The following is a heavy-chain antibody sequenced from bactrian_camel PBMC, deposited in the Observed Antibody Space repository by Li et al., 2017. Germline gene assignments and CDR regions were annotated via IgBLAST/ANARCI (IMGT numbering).Heavy chain of an antibody. Sequence: QLVESGGGLVQPGGSLRLSCAASGFTFSDRHMSWVRQAPGKGLEWVSSAYSYDSVTRYADSVKGRFTISRDNAKNTVYLQMNNLESEDAALYYCATQYCSGGYCYSDFGYWGQGTQVTVS. CDR1: GFTFSDRH. J-gene: IGHJ6*01. CDR2: AYSYDSVT. CDR3: ATQYCSGGYCYSDFGY. D-gene: IGHD2*01. V-gene: IGHV3-2*01.